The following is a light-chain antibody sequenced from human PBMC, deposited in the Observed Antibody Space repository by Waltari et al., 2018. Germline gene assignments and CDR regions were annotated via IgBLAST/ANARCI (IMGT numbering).Light chain of an antibody. CDR3: QAWGSRPGV. CDR1: TLGDKS. Sequence: SYELTQPPSLSVSPGQTASITCSGDTLGDKSVCWYQQKPGQTPVMVIYQNNKRPSGSPGRFSGSNSGNTATLTISGTQAMDEADYYCQAWGSRPGVFGAGTKVTVL. CDR2: QNN. J-gene: IGLJ1*01. V-gene: IGLV3-1*01.